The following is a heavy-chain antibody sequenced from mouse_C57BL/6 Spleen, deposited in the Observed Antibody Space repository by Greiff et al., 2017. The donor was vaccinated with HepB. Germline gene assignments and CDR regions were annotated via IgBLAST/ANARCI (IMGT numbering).Heavy chain of an antibody. J-gene: IGHJ4*01. CDR1: GYTFTSYW. CDR3: ALSMMVTGAMDY. D-gene: IGHD2-3*01. CDR2: IDPNSGGT. V-gene: IGHV1-72*01. Sequence: KESCKASGYTFTSYWMHWVKQRPGRGLEWIGRIDPNSGGTKYNEKFKSKATLTVDKPSSTAYMQLSSLTSEDSAVYYCALSMMVTGAMDYWGQGTSVTVSS.